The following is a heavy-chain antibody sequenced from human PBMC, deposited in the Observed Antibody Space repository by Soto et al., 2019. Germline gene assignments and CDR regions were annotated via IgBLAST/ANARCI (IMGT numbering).Heavy chain of an antibody. CDR1: GVTFSSYA. CDR3: ARDCCDSSGYYNFDY. D-gene: IGHD3-22*01. V-gene: IGHV3-30-3*01. CDR2: ISYDGSNK. J-gene: IGHJ4*02. Sequence: PXGSLILSCAASGVTFSSYAMHWVRQAPGKGLEWVAVISYDGSNKYYADSVKGRFTISRDNSKNTLYLQMNSLRAEDTAVYYCARDCCDSSGYYNFDYWGQGTLVTVSS.